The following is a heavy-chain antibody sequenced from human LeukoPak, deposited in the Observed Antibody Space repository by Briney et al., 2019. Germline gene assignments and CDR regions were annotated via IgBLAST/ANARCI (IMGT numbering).Heavy chain of an antibody. V-gene: IGHV1-2*02. J-gene: IGHJ4*02. CDR3: ARLIPIAVAGDFDY. Sequence: GASVKVSCKASGYTFTAYYMNWVRQAPGQGLEWMGWINPNSGGTNYAQNFQGRVTMTRDTSISTAYMELSRLRSDDTAVYYCARLIPIAVAGDFDYWGQGTLVTVSS. CDR1: GYTFTAYY. CDR2: INPNSGGT. D-gene: IGHD6-19*01.